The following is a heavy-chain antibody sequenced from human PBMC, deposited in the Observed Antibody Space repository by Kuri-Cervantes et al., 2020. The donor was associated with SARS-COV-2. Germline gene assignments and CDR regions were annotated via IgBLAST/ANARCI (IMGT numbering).Heavy chain of an antibody. CDR1: GGSISSSSYY. CDR3: ASLDFWSGYYPDY. CDR2: IYHSGST. V-gene: IGHV4-39*01. J-gene: IGHJ4*02. D-gene: IGHD3-3*01. Sequence: SETLSLTCTVSGGSISSSSYYWGWIRQPPGKGLEWIGSIYHSGSTYYNPSLMSRVTILVDTSKNQFSLKLSSVTAADTAVYYCASLDFWSGYYPDYWGQGTLVTVSS.